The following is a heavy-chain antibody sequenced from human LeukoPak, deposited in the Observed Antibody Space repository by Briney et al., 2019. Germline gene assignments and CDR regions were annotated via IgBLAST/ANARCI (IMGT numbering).Heavy chain of an antibody. J-gene: IGHJ3*02. CDR3: ASALTDAFDI. D-gene: IGHD3-9*01. V-gene: IGHV3-23*01. CDR2: ISNSGGGT. CDR1: GFTFSSYA. Sequence: PGGSLRLSCAASGFTFSSYAMNWVRQAPGKGLEWVSGISNSGGGTYYADSVKGRFTISRDNSKNTLYLQMNSLRAEDTAVYYCASALTDAFDIWGQGTMVTVSS.